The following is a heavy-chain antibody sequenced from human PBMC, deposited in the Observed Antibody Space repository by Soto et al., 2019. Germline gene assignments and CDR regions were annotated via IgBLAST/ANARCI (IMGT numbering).Heavy chain of an antibody. V-gene: IGHV1-69*13. J-gene: IGHJ4*02. D-gene: IGHD3-22*01. CDR3: ARDGTLYDSSAYYYPY. CDR1: GGTFSRYT. CDR2: ITPMFGTP. Sequence: SVKVSCKASGGTFSRYTITWVRQAPGQGLEWMGGITPMFGTPNYAQKFQGRVTITADESTSTAYMELSSLRSEDTAMYYCARDGTLYDSSAYYYPYWGQGTLVTVSS.